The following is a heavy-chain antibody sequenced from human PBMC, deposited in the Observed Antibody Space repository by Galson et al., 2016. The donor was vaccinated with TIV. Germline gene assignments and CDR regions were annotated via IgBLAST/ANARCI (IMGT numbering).Heavy chain of an antibody. J-gene: IGHJ4*02. CDR2: INLDGSKK. D-gene: IGHD2-2*02. CDR3: ARSLLYYDPYYLDY. CDR1: GFTFSSYV. V-gene: IGHV3-7*01. Sequence: SLRLSCAASGFTFSSYVMYWVRQAPGKGLEWVANINLDGSKKYYVDSVRGRFTISRDNPKNSLYLQLNSLRAEDTAVYYCARSLLYYDPYYLDYWGQGTLVSVSS.